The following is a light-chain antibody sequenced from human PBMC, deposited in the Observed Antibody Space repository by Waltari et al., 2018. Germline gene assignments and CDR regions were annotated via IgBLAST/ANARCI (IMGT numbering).Light chain of an antibody. CDR3: QQASTFPS. Sequence: DIQMTQSPSSVSASVGDRVAITCRASKDISNWLAWYQQKPGEAPKLLIYSASTLQTGVPSRFSGSGSGTDFSLTISSLQPEDSATYYCQQASTFPSFGQGTRLEIK. CDR2: SAS. J-gene: IGKJ5*01. V-gene: IGKV1-12*02. CDR1: KDISNW.